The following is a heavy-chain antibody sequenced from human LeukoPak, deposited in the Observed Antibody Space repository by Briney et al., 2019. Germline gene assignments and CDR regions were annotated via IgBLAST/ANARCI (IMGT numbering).Heavy chain of an antibody. J-gene: IGHJ6*03. D-gene: IGHD1-26*01. CDR1: GFSFSSYG. V-gene: IGHV3-30*02. CDR3: AKGHSGSYYNYYMDV. Sequence: PGGSLRLSCAASGFSFSSYGIHWVRQAPGKGLEWVGFIWSDGSKKYYVDSVKGRFTTSRDNGKNTLYLQMNSLRVEDTAIYYGAKGHSGSYYNYYMDVWGKGTTVTVSS. CDR2: IWSDGSKK.